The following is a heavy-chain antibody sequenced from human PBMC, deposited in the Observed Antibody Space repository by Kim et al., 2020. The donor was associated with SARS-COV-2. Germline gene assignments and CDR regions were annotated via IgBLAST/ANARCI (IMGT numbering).Heavy chain of an antibody. V-gene: IGHV6-1*01. J-gene: IGHJ4*02. CDR2: SN. CDR3: ARDSVRHFDY. D-gene: IGHD6-6*01. Sequence: SNDYAVSVKSRIPINPDTSKNPFSLQLNTGTPEDTAVYYCARDSVRHFDYWGQGTLVTVSS.